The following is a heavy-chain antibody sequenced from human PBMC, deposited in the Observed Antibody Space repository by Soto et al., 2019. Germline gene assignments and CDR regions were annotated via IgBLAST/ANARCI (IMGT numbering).Heavy chain of an antibody. Sequence: PGESLKISCAASGFTFNTYAMHWVRQAPGKGLEWVAIIWYDGGNEYYADSVKGRFTISRDNSKNTLYLQMNSLRADDTAVYYCARDTGRYFDYWGQGTLVTVSS. V-gene: IGHV3-33*01. CDR2: IWYDGGNE. D-gene: IGHD1-1*01. CDR3: ARDTGRYFDY. J-gene: IGHJ4*02. CDR1: GFTFNTYA.